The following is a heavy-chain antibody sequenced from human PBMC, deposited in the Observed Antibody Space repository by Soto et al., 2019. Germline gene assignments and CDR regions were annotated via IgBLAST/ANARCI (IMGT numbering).Heavy chain of an antibody. J-gene: IGHJ6*02. CDR3: ARDPYSYGYRPYYYGMDV. Sequence: SETLSLTCTVSGGSISSYYWSWIRQPAGKGLEWIGRIYTSGSTNYNPSLKSRVTMSVDTSKNQFSLKLSSVTAADTAVYYCARDPYSYGYRPYYYGMDVWGQGATVTVSS. D-gene: IGHD5-18*01. CDR1: GGSISSYY. CDR2: IYTSGST. V-gene: IGHV4-4*07.